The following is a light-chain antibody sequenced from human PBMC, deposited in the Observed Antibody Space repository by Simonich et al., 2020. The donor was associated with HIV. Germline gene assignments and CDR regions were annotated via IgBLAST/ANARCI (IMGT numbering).Light chain of an antibody. CDR2: AAS. CDR3: QQSYSTPVT. CDR1: QGISSY. V-gene: IGKV1-9*01. J-gene: IGKJ2*01. Sequence: IQLTQSPSFLSASVGDRVTITCRASQGISSYLAWYQQKPGKAPNLLIYAASTLQRGVPSRCSGSGSGTEFTLTISSLQPEDFATYYCQQSYSTPVTFGQGTKLEIK.